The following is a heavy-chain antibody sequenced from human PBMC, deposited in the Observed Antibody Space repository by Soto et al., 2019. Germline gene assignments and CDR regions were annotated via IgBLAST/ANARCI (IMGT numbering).Heavy chain of an antibody. D-gene: IGHD6-13*01. CDR1: GYTFTGYY. V-gene: IGHV1-2*04. CDR2: INPNSGGT. CDR3: ARDLGYSSSFWSNYYYYGMDV. Sequence: VASVKVSCKASGYTFTGYYMHRVRQAPGQGLEWMGWINPNSGGTNYAQKFQGWVTMTRDTSISTAYMELSRLRSDDTAVYYCARDLGYSSSFWSNYYYYGMDVWGQGTTVTVSS. J-gene: IGHJ6*02.